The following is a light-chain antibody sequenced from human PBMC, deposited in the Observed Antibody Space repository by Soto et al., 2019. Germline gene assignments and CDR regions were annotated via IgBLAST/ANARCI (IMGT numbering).Light chain of an antibody. Sequence: EIVLTQSPGTLSLSPGERATLSCRASQSVSSSYLAWYQQKSGQAPGLLIYGASSRATGIPDRFSGSGSGTDFTLTISRLEPEDFAVYYCQQYGSSPGTFGQGTKVEIK. CDR2: GAS. CDR1: QSVSSSY. J-gene: IGKJ1*01. V-gene: IGKV3-20*01. CDR3: QQYGSSPGT.